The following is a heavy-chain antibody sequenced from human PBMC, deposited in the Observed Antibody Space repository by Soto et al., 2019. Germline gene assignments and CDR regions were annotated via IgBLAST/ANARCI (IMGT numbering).Heavy chain of an antibody. CDR3: ARPSFGDYFFDY. CDR2: ISSGTSGSYE. V-gene: IGHV3-21*01. Sequence: GGSLRLSCTASGFIFSTYSMNWVRQPPGKGLEWVSSISSGTSGSYENYADSVKGRFTISRDNAKNSVYLEMNSLTVEDTAVYYCARPSFGDYFFDYWGQGTLVTVSS. CDR1: GFIFSTYS. D-gene: IGHD4-17*01. J-gene: IGHJ4*02.